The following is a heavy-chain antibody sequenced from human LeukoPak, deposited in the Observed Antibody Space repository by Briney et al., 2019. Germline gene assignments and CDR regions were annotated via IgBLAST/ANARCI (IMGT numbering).Heavy chain of an antibody. Sequence: GGSLRLSCAASGFTFSNYAMSWVRQAPGKGLEWVGRIKSKTDGGTTDYAAPVKGRFTISRDDSKNTLYLQMDSLKTEDTAVYYCTGNYYGSGSYADFDYWGQGTLVTVSS. J-gene: IGHJ4*02. CDR1: GFTFSNYA. V-gene: IGHV3-15*01. CDR2: IKSKTDGGTT. D-gene: IGHD3-10*01. CDR3: TGNYYGSGSYADFDY.